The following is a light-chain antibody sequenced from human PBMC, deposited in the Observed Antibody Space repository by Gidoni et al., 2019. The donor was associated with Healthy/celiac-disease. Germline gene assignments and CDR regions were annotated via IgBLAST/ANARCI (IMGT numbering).Light chain of an antibody. Sequence: DIVMTQSPLSLPVTTGEPASISCRSSQSLLHSNGYNYLDWYLPKPGQSPQLLIYLGSNRASGVPDRFSGSGSGTDFTLKISRVEAEDVGVYYCMQALQTPFTFGPGTKVDIK. CDR2: LGS. CDR3: MQALQTPFT. V-gene: IGKV2-28*01. CDR1: QSLLHSNGYNY. J-gene: IGKJ3*01.